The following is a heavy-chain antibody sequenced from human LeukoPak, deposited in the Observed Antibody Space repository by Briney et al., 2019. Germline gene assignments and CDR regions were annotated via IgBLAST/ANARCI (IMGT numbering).Heavy chain of an antibody. J-gene: IGHJ4*02. CDR1: GFNFSNYA. CDR3: AKDPPHGKMVVVVTFAWDS. V-gene: IGHV3-23*01. D-gene: IGHD2-15*01. CDR2: ISGSGSST. Sequence: GGSLRLSCAASGFNFSNYAMSWVRQAPGKGLEWVSAISGSGSSTYYAHSVRGRFTISRDNSKNTLYLHMNSLRAEDTAVYYCAKDPPHGKMVVVVTFAWDSCGQGALVTVSS.